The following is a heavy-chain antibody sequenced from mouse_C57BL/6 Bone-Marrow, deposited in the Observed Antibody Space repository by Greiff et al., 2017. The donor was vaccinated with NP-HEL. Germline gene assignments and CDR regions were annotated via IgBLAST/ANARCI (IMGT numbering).Heavy chain of an antibody. CDR1: GYTFTSYG. J-gene: IGHJ4*01. Sequence: VQLQQSGAELARPGASVKLSCKASGYTFTSYGISWVKQRTGQGLEWIGEIYPRSGNTYYNEKFKGKATLTADKSSSTAYMELRSLTSEDSAVYFCARWYYYGSSYLHYYAMDYWGQGTSVTVSS. D-gene: IGHD1-1*01. CDR2: IYPRSGNT. V-gene: IGHV1-81*01. CDR3: ARWYYYGSSYLHYYAMDY.